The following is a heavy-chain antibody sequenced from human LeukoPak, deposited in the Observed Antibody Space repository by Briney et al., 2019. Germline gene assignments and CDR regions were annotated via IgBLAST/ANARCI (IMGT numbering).Heavy chain of an antibody. CDR1: GFTFNSYA. CDR3: ARDYSSVPEY. Sequence: PGGSLRLSCAASGFTFNSYAMSWVRQAPGKGMVWVSRIKPDGSYTSYADFVKGRFTTSRDNAKNTLYLQLSSLRAEDTAVYYCARDYSSVPEYWGQGTLVTVSS. D-gene: IGHD6-19*01. V-gene: IGHV3-74*01. J-gene: IGHJ4*02. CDR2: IKPDGSYT.